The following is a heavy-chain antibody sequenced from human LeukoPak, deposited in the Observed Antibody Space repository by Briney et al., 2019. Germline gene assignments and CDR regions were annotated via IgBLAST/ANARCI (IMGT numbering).Heavy chain of an antibody. V-gene: IGHV3-20*01. CDR3: ARTGDYYDSSGRGFFDI. CDR1: GFTVSSNY. CDR2: INWNGGST. D-gene: IGHD3-22*01. Sequence: GGSLRLSCAASGFTVSSNYMSWVRQAPGKGLEWVSGINWNGGSTGYADSVKGRFTISRDNAKNSLYLQMNSLRAEDTALYHCARTGDYYDSSGRGFFDIWGQGTMVTVSS. J-gene: IGHJ3*02.